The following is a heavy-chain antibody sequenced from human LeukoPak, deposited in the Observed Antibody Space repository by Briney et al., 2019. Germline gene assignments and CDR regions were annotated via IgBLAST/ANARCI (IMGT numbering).Heavy chain of an antibody. CDR2: ISYDGSNK. V-gene: IGHV3-30-3*02. Sequence: GGSLRLSCAASGFTFSSYAMHWVRQAPGKGLEWVAVISYDGSNKYYADSVKGRFTISRDNSKNTLYLQMNSLRAEDTAVYYCAKDRWADYDFPSRYQYYFDYWGQGSLVTVSS. CDR3: AKDRWADYDFPSRYQYYFDY. J-gene: IGHJ4*02. D-gene: IGHD3-3*01. CDR1: GFTFSSYA.